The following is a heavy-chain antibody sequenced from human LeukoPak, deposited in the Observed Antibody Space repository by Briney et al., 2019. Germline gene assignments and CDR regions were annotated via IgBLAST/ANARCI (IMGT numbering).Heavy chain of an antibody. D-gene: IGHD5-18*01. CDR3: AREIGRSYGAFDI. J-gene: IGHJ3*02. CDR2: TSSSSSYI. CDR1: GFTFSSYS. Sequence: PGGSLRLSCAASGFTFSSYSMNWVRQAPGRGLEWVSSTSSSSSYIYYADSVKGRFTISRDNAKNSLYLQMNSLRAEDTAVYYCAREIGRSYGAFDIWGQGTMVTVSS. V-gene: IGHV3-21*01.